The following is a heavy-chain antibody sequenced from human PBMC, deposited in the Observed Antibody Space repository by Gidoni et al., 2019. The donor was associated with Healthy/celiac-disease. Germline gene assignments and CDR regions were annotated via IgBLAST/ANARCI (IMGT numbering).Heavy chain of an antibody. V-gene: IGHV3-7*03. CDR1: GFTFSSYW. J-gene: IGHJ4*02. CDR3: ARDRKGPAGYFDY. CDR2: IKQDGSEK. Sequence: EVQLVESGGGLVQPGGSLRLSCAASGFTFSSYWMSWVRQAPGKGLEWVANIKQDGSEKYYVDSGKGRFTISRDNAKNSLYLQMNSLRAEDTAVYYCARDRKGPAGYFDYWGQGTLVTVSS.